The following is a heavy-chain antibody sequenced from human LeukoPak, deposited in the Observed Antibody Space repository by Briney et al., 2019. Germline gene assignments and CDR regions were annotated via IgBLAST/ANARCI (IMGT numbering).Heavy chain of an antibody. CDR2: ISAYNGNT. Sequence: ASVKVSCKASGYTFTSYGISWVRQAPGQGLEWMGWISAYNGNTNYAQKLQGRVTMTTDTSTSTAYMELRSLRSDDTAVYYCARDQGYCSSTSCSNWFDPWGQGTLVTVSS. CDR1: GYTFTSYG. CDR3: ARDQGYCSSTSCSNWFDP. J-gene: IGHJ5*02. D-gene: IGHD2-2*01. V-gene: IGHV1-18*01.